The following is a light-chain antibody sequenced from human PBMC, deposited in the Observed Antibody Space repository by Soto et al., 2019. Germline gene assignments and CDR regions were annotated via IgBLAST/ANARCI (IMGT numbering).Light chain of an antibody. CDR3: QQANSFPQT. V-gene: IGKV1-12*01. J-gene: IGKJ1*01. Sequence: DIQMTQSPSSVSASVGDRVTITCRASQDITSWVAWYQQKPGKVPKLLIYAAASLQSGVPSRFSGSGSGTDFTLTISSLQPEDFATYYCQQANSFPQTFGQGTKVDIK. CDR1: QDITSW. CDR2: AAA.